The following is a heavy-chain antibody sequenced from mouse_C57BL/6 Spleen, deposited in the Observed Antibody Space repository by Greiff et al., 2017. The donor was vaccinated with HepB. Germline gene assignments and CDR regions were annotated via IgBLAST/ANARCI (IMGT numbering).Heavy chain of an antibody. Sequence: EVQGVESGEGLVKPGGSLKLSCAASGFTFSSYAMSWVRQTPEKRLEWVAYISSGGDYIYYADTVKGRFTISRDNARNTLYLQMSSLKSEDTAMYYCTRDRITGTFDYWGQGTTLTVSS. J-gene: IGHJ2*01. CDR3: TRDRITGTFDY. CDR2: ISSGGDYI. CDR1: GFTFSSYA. V-gene: IGHV5-9-1*02. D-gene: IGHD4-1*01.